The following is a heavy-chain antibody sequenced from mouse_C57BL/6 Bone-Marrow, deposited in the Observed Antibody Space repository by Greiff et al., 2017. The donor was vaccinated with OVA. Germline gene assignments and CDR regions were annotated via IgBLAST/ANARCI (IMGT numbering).Heavy chain of an antibody. J-gene: IGHJ3*01. CDR2: IYPRSGNT. D-gene: IGHD2-3*01. CDR3: ARSGDWLLRFFAY. V-gene: IGHV1-81*01. CDR1: GYTFTSYG. Sequence: QVQLQQSGAELARPGASVKLSCKASGYTFTSYGISWVKQRTGQGLEWIGEIYPRSGNTYYNEKFKGKATLTADKSSSTAYMELRSLTSEDSAVYFCARSGDWLLRFFAYWGQVTLVTVSA.